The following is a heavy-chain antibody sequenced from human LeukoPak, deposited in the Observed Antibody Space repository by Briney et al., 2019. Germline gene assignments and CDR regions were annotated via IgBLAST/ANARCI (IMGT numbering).Heavy chain of an antibody. D-gene: IGHD6-19*01. J-gene: IGHJ5*02. V-gene: IGHV4-34*01. CDR1: GGSFSGYY. CDR3: ARGIRGIAVADIRGDWFDP. Sequence: SETLSLTCAVYGGSFSGYYWSWIRQPPGKGLEWSGEINHSGRTNYNPSLKSRVTISVDTSKNQFSLKLSSVTAADTAVYYCARGIRGIAVADIRGDWFDPWGQGTLVTVSS. CDR2: INHSGRT.